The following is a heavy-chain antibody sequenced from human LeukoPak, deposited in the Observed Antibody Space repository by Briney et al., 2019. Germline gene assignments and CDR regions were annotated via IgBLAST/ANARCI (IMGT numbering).Heavy chain of an antibody. CDR3: AKDNGRYSTVVVTATSADY. Sequence: GGSLRLSCAASGFTFNSYGMHWVRQAPGKGLEWVAVISYEGSNKYYAASVKGRFTISRDNSKNTLYLQMSSLRAEDTAVYYCAKDNGRYSTVVVTATSADYWGQGTLVSVSS. CDR2: ISYEGSNK. V-gene: IGHV3-30*18. D-gene: IGHD2-21*02. J-gene: IGHJ4*02. CDR1: GFTFNSYG.